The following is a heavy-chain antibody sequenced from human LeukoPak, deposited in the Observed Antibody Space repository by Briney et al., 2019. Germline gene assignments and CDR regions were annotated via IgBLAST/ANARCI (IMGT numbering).Heavy chain of an antibody. V-gene: IGHV4-4*09. CDR3: ARILGKSSPLSCYNYMDV. Sequence: SETLSLTCNVSGGSISSYYWSWIRQPPGKGLKWIGYIYTSGSTNYNPSLKSRVTISVDTSKNQFSLKLSSVTAADTAVYYCARILGKSSPLSCYNYMDVWGKGTRSPSP. J-gene: IGHJ6*03. CDR1: GGSISSYY. CDR2: IYTSGST. D-gene: IGHD2-2*01.